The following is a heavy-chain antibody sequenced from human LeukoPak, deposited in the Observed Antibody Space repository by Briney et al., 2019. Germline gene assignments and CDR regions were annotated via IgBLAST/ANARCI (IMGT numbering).Heavy chain of an antibody. J-gene: IGHJ4*02. Sequence: ASLKVSSKASGYTFTGYYMHWGRHAPGQRLEWMGWINPNSGVTNYAQKSQGRVTMTRDTSISTAYMDLSRLRSDLPGEYYCASLASLSSGWFDYRGQGTLVTGFS. V-gene: IGHV1-2*02. D-gene: IGHD6-25*01. CDR3: ASLASLSSGWFDY. CDR2: INPNSGVT. CDR1: GYTFTGYY.